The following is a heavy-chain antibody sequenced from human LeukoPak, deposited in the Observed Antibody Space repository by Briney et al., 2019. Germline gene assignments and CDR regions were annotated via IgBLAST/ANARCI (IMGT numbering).Heavy chain of an antibody. CDR1: GGSISSGGYY. Sequence: SETLSLTCTVSGGSISSGGYYWSCIRQHPGKGLEWIGYIYYSGSTYYNPPLKSRVTISVDTSKNQFSLKLSSVTAADTAVYYCARDPVVAAPYYYYYGMDVWGQGTTVTVSS. V-gene: IGHV4-31*03. CDR3: ARDPVVAAPYYYYYGMDV. J-gene: IGHJ6*02. CDR2: IYYSGST. D-gene: IGHD2-15*01.